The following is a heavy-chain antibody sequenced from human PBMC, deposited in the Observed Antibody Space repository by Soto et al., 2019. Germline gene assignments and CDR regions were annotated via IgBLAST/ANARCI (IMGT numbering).Heavy chain of an antibody. CDR2: ISNGGDT. J-gene: IGHJ3*01. Sequence: EVQLVESGGGLVQPGGSLRLSCAASGFIVSSTYMSWVRQAPGKGLEGVSVISNGGDTHYADSVKGRFSVSRDISNHSLHVQMSSLSAEDTAVYYCARRPRFWRGSSCSSTGDAYGFWGQGTMVTVSS. D-gene: IGHD2-15*01. CDR3: ARRPRFWRGSSCSSTGDAYGF. V-gene: IGHV3-66*01. CDR1: GFIVSSTY.